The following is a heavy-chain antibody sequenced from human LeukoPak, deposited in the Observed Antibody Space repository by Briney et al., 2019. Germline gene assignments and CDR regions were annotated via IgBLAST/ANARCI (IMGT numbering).Heavy chain of an antibody. Sequence: PGASLRLSCAASGFTFSSYWMHWVRQAPGKGLVWVSRINSDGSSTSYADSVKGRFTISRDNAKNTLYLQMNSLRAEDAAVYYCARGKLLRNYYYGMDVWGQGTTVTVSS. CDR3: ARGKLLRNYYYGMDV. CDR1: GFTFSSYW. V-gene: IGHV3-74*01. CDR2: INSDGSST. D-gene: IGHD2-15*01. J-gene: IGHJ6*02.